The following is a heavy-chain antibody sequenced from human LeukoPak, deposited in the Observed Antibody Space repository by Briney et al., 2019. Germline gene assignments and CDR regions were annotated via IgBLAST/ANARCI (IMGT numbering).Heavy chain of an antibody. Sequence: QSGGSLRLSCAGSRFTFSSFALHWVRQAPGKGLEWVAVIWYDGSKKYYADSVKGRFTISRDNFKNTLYLQMNSLRAEDTAVYYCARGLTLYESGAYLDYWGYLDYWGQGTLVTVSS. CDR3: ARGLTLYESGAYLDYWGYLDY. V-gene: IGHV3-33*01. D-gene: IGHD3-22*01. CDR1: RFTFSSFA. CDR2: IWYDGSKK. J-gene: IGHJ4*02.